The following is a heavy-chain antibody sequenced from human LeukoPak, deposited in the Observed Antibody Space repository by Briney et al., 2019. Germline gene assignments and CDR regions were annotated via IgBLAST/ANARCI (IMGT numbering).Heavy chain of an antibody. V-gene: IGHV3-20*04. Sequence: LGGSLRLSCAASGFTFDEYGMSWVRQTPGKGLEWVAGIDWNGGSTGYADSVKGRFTISRNNAKNSLYLQMNSLRAEDTALYYCARRAMIVVATPAVDYWGQGTLVTVSS. J-gene: IGHJ4*02. CDR3: ARRAMIVVATPAVDY. D-gene: IGHD3-22*01. CDR2: IDWNGGST. CDR1: GFTFDEYG.